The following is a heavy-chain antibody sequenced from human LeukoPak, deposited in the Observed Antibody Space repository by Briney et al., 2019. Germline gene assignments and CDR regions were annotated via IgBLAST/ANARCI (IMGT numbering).Heavy chain of an antibody. D-gene: IGHD4-23*01. J-gene: IGHJ4*02. Sequence: PSETLSLTCTVSGGSISSSSYYWGWIRQPPGKGLEWIGSIYYSGSTYYNPSLKSRVTISVDTSKNQFSLKLSSVPAADTAVYYCARGMDYGGPFDYWGQGTLVTVSS. CDR1: GGSISSSSYY. CDR3: ARGMDYGGPFDY. V-gene: IGHV4-39*07. CDR2: IYYSGST.